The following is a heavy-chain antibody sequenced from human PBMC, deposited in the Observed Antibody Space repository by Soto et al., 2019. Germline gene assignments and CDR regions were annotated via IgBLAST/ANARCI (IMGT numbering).Heavy chain of an antibody. Sequence: QITLRESGPTRVRPTQPLTLTCNFAGFSLSSSGVGVGWIRQSPGKAPEWLVVIYWDDDKRYNPSLKSRLTIPKATAKNHVVLTMTNMEPVDTGTYYCAHRALYSGSYWDGGYFDTWGQGIPVTVSP. CDR2: IYWDDDK. D-gene: IGHD1-26*01. V-gene: IGHV2-5*02. CDR1: GFSLSSSGVG. J-gene: IGHJ4*02. CDR3: AHRALYSGSYWDGGYFDT.